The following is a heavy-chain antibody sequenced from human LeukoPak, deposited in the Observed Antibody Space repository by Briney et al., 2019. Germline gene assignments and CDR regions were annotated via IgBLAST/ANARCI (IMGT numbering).Heavy chain of an antibody. Sequence: GGSLRLSCAASGFTVSSNYMSWVRQAPGKGLEWVSVIYSGGSTYYADSVKGRFTVSRDNSKNTLYLQMNSLRAEDTAVYYCARVKGSGYYYGYWGQGTLVTVSS. V-gene: IGHV3-53*01. CDR1: GFTVSSNY. CDR3: ARVKGSGYYYGY. D-gene: IGHD3-22*01. J-gene: IGHJ4*02. CDR2: IYSGGST.